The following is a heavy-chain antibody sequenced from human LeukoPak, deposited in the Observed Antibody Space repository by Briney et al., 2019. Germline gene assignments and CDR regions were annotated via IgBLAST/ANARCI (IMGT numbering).Heavy chain of an antibody. J-gene: IGHJ4*02. CDR3: ARLSEKLNLFSSSSGFDY. V-gene: IGHV4-34*01. D-gene: IGHD6-6*01. CDR2: INHSGST. CDR1: GGSINSYY. Sequence: SETLSLTCTVSGGSINSYYWSWIRQPPGKGLEWIGEINHSGSTNYNPSLKSRVTISVDTSKNHLSLRLSSVTAADTAVYYCARLSEKLNLFSSSSGFDYWGQGTLVTVSS.